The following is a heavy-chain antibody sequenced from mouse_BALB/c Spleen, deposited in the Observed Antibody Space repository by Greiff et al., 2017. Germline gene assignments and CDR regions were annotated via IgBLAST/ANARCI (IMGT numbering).Heavy chain of an antibody. CDR2: INPSSGYT. Sequence: VQLQQSGAELAKPGASVKMSCKASGYTFTSYWMHWVKQRPGQGLEWIGYINPSSGYTEYNQKFKDKTTLTADKSSSTAYMQLSSLTSEDSAVYYCARSRGQYGNYVDYWGQGTTLTVSS. CDR3: ARSRGQYGNYVDY. CDR1: GYTFTSYW. D-gene: IGHD2-1*01. V-gene: IGHV1-4*02. J-gene: IGHJ2*01.